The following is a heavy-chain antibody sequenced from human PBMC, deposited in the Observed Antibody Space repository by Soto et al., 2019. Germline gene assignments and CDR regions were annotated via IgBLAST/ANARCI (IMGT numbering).Heavy chain of an antibody. CDR3: ARDPDKGGSGIYRYGMDA. V-gene: IGHV1-18*01. CDR1: GYTFTSYG. D-gene: IGHD3-10*01. Sequence: QVQLVQSGAEVKKPWASVKVSCKASGYTFTSYGISWVRQTPGQGLEWMGWISASNGNTNYAQKLQGRVTMTTDTSTSTAYMELRSLRSDDTAVYYCARDPDKGGSGIYRYGMDAWGKGTTVTVYS. J-gene: IGHJ6*04. CDR2: ISASNGNT.